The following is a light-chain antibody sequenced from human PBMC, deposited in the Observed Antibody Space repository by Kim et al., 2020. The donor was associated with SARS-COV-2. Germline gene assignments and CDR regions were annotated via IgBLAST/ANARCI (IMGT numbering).Light chain of an antibody. Sequence: SYELTQPPSVSVAPGRTASITCGGNNIGSKSVHWYQQRPGQAPVLVIYYDSDRPSGIPERFSGSNSGNTATLTISRVEAGDEADYYCQVWDSTSNHVVSGGGTQLTVL. J-gene: IGLJ2*01. CDR2: YDS. CDR1: NIGSKS. CDR3: QVWDSTSNHVV. V-gene: IGLV3-21*04.